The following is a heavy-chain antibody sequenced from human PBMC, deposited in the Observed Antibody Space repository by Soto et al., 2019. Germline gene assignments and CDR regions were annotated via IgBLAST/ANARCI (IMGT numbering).Heavy chain of an antibody. Sequence: EVQLVESGGGLVQPGGSRKLSCAVSGFTLSDYDMHGVRQATGKGLEWVSVLGIAGDTYYPGSVKGRFTISGENARNSLYLQMNSLRAGDTAVYYCARAVGGTYFDYWGRGTLVTVSS. CDR2: LGIAGDT. CDR3: ARAVGGTYFDY. CDR1: GFTLSDYD. J-gene: IGHJ4*02. D-gene: IGHD1-26*01. V-gene: IGHV3-13*01.